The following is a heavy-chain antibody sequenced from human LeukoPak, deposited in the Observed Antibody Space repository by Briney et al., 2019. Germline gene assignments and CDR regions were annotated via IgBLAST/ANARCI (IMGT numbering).Heavy chain of an antibody. D-gene: IGHD4-17*01. CDR1: GFTFSSYS. V-gene: IGHV3-48*01. CDR3: ARETVLGTVTTTSYYYYYYMNV. J-gene: IGHJ6*03. CDR2: ISGSSSTI. Sequence: PGGSLRLSCAASGFTFSSYSMNWVRQAPGKGLEWVSYISGSSSTIYYADSVKGRFTISRDNAKNSLYLQMNSLRAEDTAVYYCARETVLGTVTTTSYYYYYYMNVWGKGTTVTVSS.